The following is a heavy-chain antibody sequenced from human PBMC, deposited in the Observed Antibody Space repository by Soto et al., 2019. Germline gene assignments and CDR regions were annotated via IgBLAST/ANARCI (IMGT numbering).Heavy chain of an antibody. CDR1: GGSISSSNW. V-gene: IGHV4-4*02. J-gene: IGHJ4*02. D-gene: IGHD4-17*01. Sequence: SETLSLTCAVSGGSISSSNWWSWVRQPPGKGLEWIGGIYYSGSTNYNPSLKSRVTISVDTSKNQFSLKLSSVTAADTAVYYCARHSTVTILDYWGQGTLVTVSS. CDR2: IYYSGST. CDR3: ARHSTVTILDY.